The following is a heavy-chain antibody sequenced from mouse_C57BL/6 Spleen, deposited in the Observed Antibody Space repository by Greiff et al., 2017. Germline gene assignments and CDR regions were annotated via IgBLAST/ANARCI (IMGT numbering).Heavy chain of an antibody. CDR1: GYTFTSYW. V-gene: IGHV1-55*01. J-gene: IGHJ2*01. D-gene: IGHD1-1*01. Sequence: VQLQESGAELVKPGASVKMSCKASGYTFTSYWITWVKQRPGQGLEWIGDIYPGSGSTNYNEKFKSKATLTVDTSSSTAYMQLSSLTSEDSAVYYCARSNYYGSRGYFDYWGQGTTLTVSS. CDR2: IYPGSGST. CDR3: ARSNYYGSRGYFDY.